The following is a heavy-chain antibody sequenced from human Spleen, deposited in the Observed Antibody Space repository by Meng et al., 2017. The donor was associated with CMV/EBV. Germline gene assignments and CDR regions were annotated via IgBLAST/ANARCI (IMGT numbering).Heavy chain of an antibody. J-gene: IGHJ4*02. D-gene: IGHD2-15*01. V-gene: IGHV3-7*01. CDR1: GFTFNKFW. Sequence: GGSLRLSCVVSGFTFNKFWMTWVRQAPGKGLEWVANIKQDGSEKLYVDSVKGRFTISRDNAKNSLHLQVNSLRVEDTAVYYCARICATGRACYHLDYWGQGTLVTVSS. CDR3: ARICATGRACYHLDY. CDR2: IKQDGSEK.